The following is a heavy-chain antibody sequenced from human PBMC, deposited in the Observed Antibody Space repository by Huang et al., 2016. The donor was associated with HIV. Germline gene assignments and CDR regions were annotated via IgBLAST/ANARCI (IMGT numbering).Heavy chain of an antibody. V-gene: IGHV3-30*18. CDR2: ISYYGHNK. Sequence: QVHLVESGGGVVQPGRFLRLSCAASGFSLKSYNMHWVRQAPSKGLEWVGGISYYGHNKFCPCALRGRFSVSRDNSMTALYLEMNSLRADDTAVYYCAKDRSGGRYYFDSWGRGTLVTVSS. D-gene: IGHD1-26*01. J-gene: IGHJ4*02. CDR1: GFSLKSYN. CDR3: AKDRSGGRYYFDS.